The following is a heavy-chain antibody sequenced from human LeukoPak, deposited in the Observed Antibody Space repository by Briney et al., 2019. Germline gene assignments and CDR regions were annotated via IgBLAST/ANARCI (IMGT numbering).Heavy chain of an antibody. CDR1: GFTVSSNY. J-gene: IGHJ3*02. Sequence: GGSLRLSCTASGFTVSSNYMTWVRQAPGKGPECVSLIHSGGTTSYADSVKGRFTISRDNSKNTLYLQMNSLRVEDTAVYYCAKNHDSISYHTDDAFDIWGPGTMVTVSS. CDR2: IHSGGTT. V-gene: IGHV3-66*01. CDR3: AKNHDSISYHTDDAFDI. D-gene: IGHD3-22*01.